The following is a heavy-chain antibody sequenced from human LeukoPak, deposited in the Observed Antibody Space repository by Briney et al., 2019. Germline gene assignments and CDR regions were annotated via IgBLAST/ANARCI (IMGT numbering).Heavy chain of an antibody. J-gene: IGHJ3*02. D-gene: IGHD2-15*01. Sequence: ASVKVSRKASGYTFTGYYMHWVRQAPGQGLGWMGWINPNSGGTNYAQKFQGRVTMTRDTSISTAYMELSRLRSDDTAVYYCARDVLALRAFDIWGQGTMVTVSS. CDR2: INPNSGGT. CDR1: GYTFTGYY. CDR3: ARDVLALRAFDI. V-gene: IGHV1-2*02.